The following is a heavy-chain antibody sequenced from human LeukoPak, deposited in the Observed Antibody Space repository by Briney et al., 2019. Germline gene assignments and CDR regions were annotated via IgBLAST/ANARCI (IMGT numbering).Heavy chain of an antibody. CDR3: AKDYGSGNRGAFDI. V-gene: IGHV1-69*06. CDR1: GGTFSSYA. CDR2: IIPIFGTA. Sequence: GASVKVSCKASGGTFSSYAISWVRQAPGQGLEWMGGIIPIFGTANYAQKFQGRVTITADKSTSTAYMELSSLRSEDTALYYCAKDYGSGNRGAFDIWGQGTMVTVSS. J-gene: IGHJ3*02. D-gene: IGHD3-10*01.